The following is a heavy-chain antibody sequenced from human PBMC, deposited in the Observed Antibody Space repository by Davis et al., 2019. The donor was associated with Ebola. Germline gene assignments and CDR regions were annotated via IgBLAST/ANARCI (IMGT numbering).Heavy chain of an antibody. CDR1: GYTFTSYD. J-gene: IGHJ5*02. Sequence: ASVKVSCKASGYTFTSYDINWVRQATGQGLEWMGWMNPNSGNTGYAQKFQGRVTMTRNTSISTAYMELSSLRSEDTAVYYCARGMVQGVWNWFDPWGQGTLVTVSS. CDR2: MNPNSGNT. D-gene: IGHD3-10*01. V-gene: IGHV1-8*01. CDR3: ARGMVQGVWNWFDP.